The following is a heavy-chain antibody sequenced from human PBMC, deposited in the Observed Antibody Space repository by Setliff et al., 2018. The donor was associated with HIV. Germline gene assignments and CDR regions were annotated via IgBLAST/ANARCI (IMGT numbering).Heavy chain of an antibody. CDR1: GGSISSGNYY. Sequence: SETLSLTCTVSGGSISSGNYYWNWIRQPAGKGLEWIGRIYISGSTNYNPSLESRVTISLDTSKNQFSLKLRSVTAADTAVYYCAREDYYDSSGDAFAIWGQGTMVTVS. CDR3: AREDYYDSSGDAFAI. J-gene: IGHJ3*02. V-gene: IGHV4-61*02. D-gene: IGHD3-22*01. CDR2: IYISGST.